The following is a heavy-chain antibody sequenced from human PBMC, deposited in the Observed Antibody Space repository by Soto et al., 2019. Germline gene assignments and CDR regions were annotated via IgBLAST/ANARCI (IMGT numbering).Heavy chain of an antibody. D-gene: IGHD3-3*01. V-gene: IGHV1-69*12. CDR3: AREPLVDPFGVTRGWFDP. J-gene: IGHJ5*02. CDR1: GDTFSSYA. Sequence: QVQLVQSGAEVKKPGSSVKVSCKASGDTFSSYAISWVRQAPGQGLEWMGGIISIIGTANYPRKFQGRVTITADESTSTAYMELSSLRSEDTAVYYCAREPLVDPFGVTRGWFDPWGQGPLVTVSS. CDR2: IISIIGTA.